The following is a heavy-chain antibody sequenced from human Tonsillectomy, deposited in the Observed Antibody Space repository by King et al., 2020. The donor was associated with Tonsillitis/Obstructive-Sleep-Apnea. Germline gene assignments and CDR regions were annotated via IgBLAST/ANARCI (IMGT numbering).Heavy chain of an antibody. Sequence: VQLQESGPGLVNPSETLSLTCTVSGGSISSYYWSWIRQPPGKGLEWIGYIYYSGSTNYNPSLKSRVTISVDTSKNQFSLKLSSVTAADTAVYYCARLRYDILTGYSNDYYYYYMDVWGKGTTVTVSS. CDR1: GGSISSYY. CDR3: ARLRYDILTGYSNDYYYYYMDV. D-gene: IGHD3-9*01. J-gene: IGHJ6*03. CDR2: IYYSGST. V-gene: IGHV4-59*01.